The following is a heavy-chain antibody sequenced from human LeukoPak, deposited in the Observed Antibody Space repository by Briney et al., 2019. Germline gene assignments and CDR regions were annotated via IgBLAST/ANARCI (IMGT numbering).Heavy chain of an antibody. J-gene: IGHJ4*02. CDR3: ARVRSSGWYGKPFDY. CDR1: GGSISSYY. D-gene: IGHD6-19*01. Sequence: SETLSLTCTVSGGSISSYYWNWIRQPPGKGLEWIGYIYYSGSTNYNPSLKSRVTLSVDTSKNQLSLRLSSVTAADTAVYYCARVRSSGWYGKPFDYWGQGTLVTVSS. CDR2: IYYSGST. V-gene: IGHV4-59*01.